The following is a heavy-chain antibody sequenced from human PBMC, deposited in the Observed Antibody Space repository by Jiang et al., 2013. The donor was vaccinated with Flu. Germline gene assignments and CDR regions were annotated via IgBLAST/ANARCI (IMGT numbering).Heavy chain of an antibody. CDR3: ARDILTGIDY. V-gene: IGHV2-70*04. D-gene: IGHD3-9*01. Sequence: KPTQTLTLTCTFSGFSLSTSGMRVSWIRQPPGKALEWLARIDWDDDKFYSTSLKTRLTISKDTSKNQVVLSMTNMDPVDTATYYCARDILTGIDYWGQGTLVTVSS. J-gene: IGHJ4*02. CDR2: IDWDDDK. CDR1: GFSLSTSGMR.